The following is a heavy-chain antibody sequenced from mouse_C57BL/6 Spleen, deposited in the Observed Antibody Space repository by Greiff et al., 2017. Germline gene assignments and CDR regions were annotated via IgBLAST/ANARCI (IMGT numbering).Heavy chain of an antibody. V-gene: IGHV1-69*01. J-gene: IGHJ4*01. Sequence: QVQLQQPGAELVMPGASVKLSCKASGYTFTSYWMHWVKQRPGQGLEWIGEIDPSDSYTNYNQKFKGKSTLTVDKSSSTAYMQLSSLTSEDSAVYYCARGYEDAMDYWGQGTSVTVSS. CDR2: IDPSDSYT. D-gene: IGHD3-1*01. CDR3: ARGYEDAMDY. CDR1: GYTFTSYW.